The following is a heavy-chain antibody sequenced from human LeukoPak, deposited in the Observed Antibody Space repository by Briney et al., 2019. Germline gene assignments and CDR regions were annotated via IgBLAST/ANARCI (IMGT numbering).Heavy chain of an antibody. CDR1: GYSFPSYW. V-gene: IGHV5-10-1*01. CDR3: ARSYSGYDYLDY. D-gene: IGHD5-12*01. Sequence: GESLKISCKGSGYSFPSYWITWVRQMPGKGLEWMGRIDPSDSYTNYSPSFQGHVTISADKSISAAYLQWSSLKASDTAMYYCARSYSGYDYLDYWGQGTLVTVSS. J-gene: IGHJ4*02. CDR2: IDPSDSYT.